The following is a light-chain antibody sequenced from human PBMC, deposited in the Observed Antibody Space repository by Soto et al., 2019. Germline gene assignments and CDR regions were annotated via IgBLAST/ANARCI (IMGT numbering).Light chain of an antibody. J-gene: IGKJ5*01. Sequence: ELSVTQSPGTLSLSQGKRATLSGRVSQSVTSNYLAWYSQKPGQAPRLLIYGASSRVTGIPDRFSGSGSGTDFTLTISRLEPEDFAMYYCQQYDSSPITFGQGTRLEIK. V-gene: IGKV3-20*01. CDR3: QQYDSSPIT. CDR2: GAS. CDR1: QSVTSNY.